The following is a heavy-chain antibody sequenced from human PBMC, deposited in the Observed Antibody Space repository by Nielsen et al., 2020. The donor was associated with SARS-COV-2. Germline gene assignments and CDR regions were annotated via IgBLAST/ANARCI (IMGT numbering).Heavy chain of an antibody. Sequence: GGSLRLSCAASGFTFSSYGMHWVRQAPGKGLEWVAVIWYDGSNKYYADSVKGRFTISRDNSKNTLYLQTNSLRAEDTAVYYCARAQVGATFYGGIDYWGQGTLVTVSS. V-gene: IGHV3-33*08. D-gene: IGHD1-26*01. J-gene: IGHJ4*02. CDR2: IWYDGSNK. CDR1: GFTFSSYG. CDR3: ARAQVGATFYGGIDY.